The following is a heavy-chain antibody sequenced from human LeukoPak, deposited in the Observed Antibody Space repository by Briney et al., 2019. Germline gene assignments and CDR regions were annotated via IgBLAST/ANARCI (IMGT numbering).Heavy chain of an antibody. CDR3: ARDIAVSQFDF. V-gene: IGHV1-18*01. J-gene: IGHJ4*02. CDR2: ISGYNGQT. CDR1: GYTFTSHG. Sequence: ASVKVSCKASGYTFTSHGISWVRQAPGQGLEWKGWISGYNGQTEYSEKLQGRVTMTTDTSTSTAYMELRSLTFDDTAVYYCARDIAVSQFDFWGQGTLVTVSS. D-gene: IGHD1-14*01.